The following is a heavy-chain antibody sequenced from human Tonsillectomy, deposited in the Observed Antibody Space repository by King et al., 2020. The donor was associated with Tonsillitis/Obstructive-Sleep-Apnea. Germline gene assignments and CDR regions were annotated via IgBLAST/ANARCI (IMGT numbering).Heavy chain of an antibody. CDR1: GGSISSGGYY. CDR3: ARAPYYGSGSYSGFDY. V-gene: IGHV4-31*03. J-gene: IGHJ4*02. D-gene: IGHD3-10*01. Sequence: QLQESGPGLVKPSQTLSLTCTVSGGSISSGGYYWSWIRQHPGKGLEWIGYIYYSGSTHYNPSLKSRVTISVDTSKNQFSLKLSSVTAADTAVYYCARAPYYGSGSYSGFDYWGQGTLVTVSS. CDR2: IYYSGST.